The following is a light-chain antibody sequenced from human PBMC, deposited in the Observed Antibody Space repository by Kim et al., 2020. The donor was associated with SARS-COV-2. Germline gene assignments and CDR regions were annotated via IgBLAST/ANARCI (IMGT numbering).Light chain of an antibody. CDR3: QQYDNLPLT. CDR1: QDIVNY. V-gene: IGKV1-33*01. J-gene: IGKJ4*01. CDR2: DAS. Sequence: DIQMTQSPSSLTASVGDRVTITCQASQDIVNYLNWYQQRPGKAPKLLIYDASTLETGVPSRFSGGGYGTDFTLTISSLQPEDVATYYCQQYDNLPLTFGRGTKVDIK.